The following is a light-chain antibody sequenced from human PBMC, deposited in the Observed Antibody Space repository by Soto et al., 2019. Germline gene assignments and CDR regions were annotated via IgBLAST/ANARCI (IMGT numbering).Light chain of an antibody. CDR2: LGS. CDR1: QSLLHLNGYNY. V-gene: IGKV2-28*01. CDR3: MQALETPPT. J-gene: IGKJ2*01. Sequence: DIEMTQSPLSLPVTPGEPASISCRSSQSLLHLNGYNYLDWYLQRPGQSPQLLIGLGSNRASGVPDRFGGSGSGTDVTQAISRVEAEDVGIYYCMQALETPPTFGQGKKLDTK.